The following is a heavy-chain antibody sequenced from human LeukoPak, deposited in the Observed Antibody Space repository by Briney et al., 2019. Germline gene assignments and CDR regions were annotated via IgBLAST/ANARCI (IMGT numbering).Heavy chain of an antibody. CDR1: GFTFSSYW. D-gene: IGHD3/OR15-3a*01. CDR2: INSDGSST. J-gene: IGHJ3*02. V-gene: IGHV3-74*01. CDR3: ARPEGLEGGAFDI. Sequence: GGSLRLSCAASGFTFSSYWMHWARQAPGKGLVWVSRINSDGSSTSYADSVKGRFTISRDNAKNTLYLQMNSLRAEDTAVYYCARPEGLEGGAFDIWGQGTVVTVSS.